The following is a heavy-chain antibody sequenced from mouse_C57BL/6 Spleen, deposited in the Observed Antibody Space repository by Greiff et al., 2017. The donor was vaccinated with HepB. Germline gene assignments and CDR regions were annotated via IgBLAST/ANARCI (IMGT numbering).Heavy chain of an antibody. D-gene: IGHD2-1*01. V-gene: IGHV5-12*01. J-gene: IGHJ1*03. CDR3: ARHCGNYEAWYFDV. Sequence: DVMLVESGGGLVQPGGSLKLSCAASGFTFSDYYMYWVRQTPEKRLEWVAYISNGGGSTYYPDTVKGRFTISRDNAKNTLYLQMSRLKSEDTAMYYCARHCGNYEAWYFDVWGTGTTVTVSS. CDR1: GFTFSDYY. CDR2: ISNGGGST.